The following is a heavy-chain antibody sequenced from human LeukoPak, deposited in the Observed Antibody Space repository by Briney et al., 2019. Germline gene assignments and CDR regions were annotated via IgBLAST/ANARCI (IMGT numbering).Heavy chain of an antibody. Sequence: PGGSLRLSCAASGFTFSSYWMHWVRQAPGKGLVWVSRIYSDGSSTNYADSVKGRFTISRDNAKNTLYLQMNSLRAEDTAVHYCARGESCSGGSCYSAAFDIWGQGTMVTVSS. J-gene: IGHJ3*02. D-gene: IGHD2-15*01. CDR2: IYSDGSST. CDR1: GFTFSSYW. V-gene: IGHV3-74*01. CDR3: ARGESCSGGSCYSAAFDI.